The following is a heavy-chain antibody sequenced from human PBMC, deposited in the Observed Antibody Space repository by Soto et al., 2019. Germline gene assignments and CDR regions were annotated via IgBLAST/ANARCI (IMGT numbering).Heavy chain of an antibody. CDR3: AREVVRGVANYYYYGMDV. D-gene: IGHD3-10*01. CDR2: IYYSGST. Sequence: SETLSLTCTVSGGSISSYYWSWIRQPPGKGLEWIGYIYYSGSTNYNPSLKSRVTISVDTSKNQFSLKLSSVTAADTAVYYCAREVVRGVANYYYYGMDVWGQGTTVT. J-gene: IGHJ6*02. V-gene: IGHV4-59*01. CDR1: GGSISSYY.